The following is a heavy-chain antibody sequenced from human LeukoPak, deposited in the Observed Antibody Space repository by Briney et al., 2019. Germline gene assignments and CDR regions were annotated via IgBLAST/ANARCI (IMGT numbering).Heavy chain of an antibody. Sequence: SETLSLTCTVSGASISSYYWSWIRRPAGKGLEWIGRIYTSGSTNYNPSVKSRVTISVDKSKNQFSLKLSSVTAADTAVYYCARDYYDSSGYYGRGGYYYMDVWGKGTTVTVSS. CDR1: GASISSYY. CDR3: ARDYYDSSGYYGRGGYYYMDV. J-gene: IGHJ6*03. V-gene: IGHV4-4*07. D-gene: IGHD3-22*01. CDR2: IYTSGST.